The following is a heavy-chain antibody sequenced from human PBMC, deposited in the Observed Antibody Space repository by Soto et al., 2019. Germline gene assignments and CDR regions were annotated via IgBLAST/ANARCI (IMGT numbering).Heavy chain of an antibody. CDR3: ARTATERGDFRGPYYYKNYYYYGMDV. V-gene: IGHV1-3*01. CDR2: INGGHGDT. J-gene: IGHJ6*02. D-gene: IGHD3-22*01. CDR1: GYNFTAFA. Sequence: WASVKVSCKASGYNFTAFAMHWVRQAPGQRLEWMGWINGGHGDTKYSYNLKGRVTITSDTSASTGYMELSSLRSEDTAVYYCARTATERGDFRGPYYYKNYYYYGMDVWGQGTTVTVSS.